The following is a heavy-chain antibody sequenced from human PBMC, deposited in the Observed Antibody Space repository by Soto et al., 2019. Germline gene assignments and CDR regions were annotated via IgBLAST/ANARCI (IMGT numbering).Heavy chain of an antibody. Sequence: GASVKVSCKASGYTFTSYYMHWVRQAPGQGLEWMGIINPSGGSTSYAQKFQGRVTMTRDTSTSTVYMELSSLRSEDTAVYYCARAGIMITFGGVALDYWGQGTTVTVSS. CDR3: ARAGIMITFGGVALDY. CDR2: INPSGGST. J-gene: IGHJ4*02. D-gene: IGHD3-16*01. CDR1: GYTFTSYY. V-gene: IGHV1-46*03.